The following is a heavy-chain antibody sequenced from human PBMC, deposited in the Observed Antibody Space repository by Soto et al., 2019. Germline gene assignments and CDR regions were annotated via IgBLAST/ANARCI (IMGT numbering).Heavy chain of an antibody. V-gene: IGHV7-4-1*01. CDR3: ARDKYYGSGSSLRPYNWFDP. Sequence: VKVSCNASGYTFTRYAMNWVRHAPGQGLEWMGWINTNTGNPTYAQGFTGRFVFSLDTSVSTAYLQICSLKAEDAAVYYCARDKYYGSGSSLRPYNWFDPWGQGTLVTVS. J-gene: IGHJ5*02. CDR1: GYTFTRYA. D-gene: IGHD3-10*01. CDR2: INTNTGNP.